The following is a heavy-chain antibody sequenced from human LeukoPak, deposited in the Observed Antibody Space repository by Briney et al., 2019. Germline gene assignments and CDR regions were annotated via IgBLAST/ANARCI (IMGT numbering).Heavy chain of an antibody. CDR1: GGSISSSSYY. CDR2: IYYSGST. D-gene: IGHD2-15*01. V-gene: IGHV4-39*07. J-gene: IGHJ5*02. Sequence: SETLSLTCTVSGGSISSSSYYWGWIRQPPGKGLEWIGSIYYSGSTYYNPSLKSRVTISVDTSKNQFSLKLSSVTAADTAVYYCAREKGPYCSGGSCYYGRWFDPWGQGTLVTVSS. CDR3: AREKGPYCSGGSCYYGRWFDP.